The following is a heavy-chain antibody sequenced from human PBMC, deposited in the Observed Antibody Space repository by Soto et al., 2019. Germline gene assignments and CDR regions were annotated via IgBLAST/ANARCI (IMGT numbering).Heavy chain of an antibody. CDR2: IGSDGGSA. CDR1: GFTFSTYS. J-gene: IGHJ3*02. CDR3: VKPPAYYYDSSGHNDAFDI. Sequence: GGSLRLSCSASGFTFSTYSIHWGRQAPGKGLEYVSDIGSDGGSAYYADSVKGRFTISRDNSRNTLYLQMSFLRAEDTAIYYCVKPPAYYYDSSGHNDAFDIWGQGTMVTVSS. D-gene: IGHD3-22*01. V-gene: IGHV3-64D*06.